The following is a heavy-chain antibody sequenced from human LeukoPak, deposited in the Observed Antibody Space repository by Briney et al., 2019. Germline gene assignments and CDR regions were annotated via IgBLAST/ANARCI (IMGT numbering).Heavy chain of an antibody. CDR2: IYHSGST. Sequence: SETLSLTCAVYGGSFSGYYWSWIRQPPGKGLEWIGGIYHSGSTYYNPSLESRVTISVDTSKNQFSLKVISVTAADTAVYYCARGVGYCSGGRCPFDYWGRGTQVTVSS. V-gene: IGHV4-34*01. D-gene: IGHD2-15*01. CDR1: GGSFSGYY. CDR3: ARGVGYCSGGRCPFDY. J-gene: IGHJ4*01.